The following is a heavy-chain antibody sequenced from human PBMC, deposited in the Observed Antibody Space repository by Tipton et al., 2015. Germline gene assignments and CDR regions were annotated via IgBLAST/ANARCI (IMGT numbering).Heavy chain of an antibody. J-gene: IGHJ6*02. CDR3: ARDKGGYKHYYYGMDV. CDR1: GGSISNNY. CDR2: IFYSGDT. D-gene: IGHD3-22*01. V-gene: IGHV4-59*13. Sequence: TLSLTCTVSGGSISNNYWGWIRQPPGKGLEYIGYIFYSGDTNYNPSLKSRVSMSVDTSKNQFSLTLKSVTAADTAVYYCARDKGGYKHYYYGMDVWGQGTTVTVSS.